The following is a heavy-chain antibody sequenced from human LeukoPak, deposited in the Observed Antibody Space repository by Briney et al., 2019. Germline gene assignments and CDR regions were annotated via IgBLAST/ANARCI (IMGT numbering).Heavy chain of an antibody. V-gene: IGHV1-2*02. Sequence: ASVKLSCKASGYTCTGNYMHWERQAPGQRLEWMGWINPNSGDTNYAQKFQGRVTMTSDTSISTAYLELRRLRSDATAVYYCARPKWLGSSFYAFDIWGQGTMVSVSS. J-gene: IGHJ3*02. D-gene: IGHD5-12*01. CDR3: ARPKWLGSSFYAFDI. CDR1: GYTCTGNY. CDR2: INPNSGDT.